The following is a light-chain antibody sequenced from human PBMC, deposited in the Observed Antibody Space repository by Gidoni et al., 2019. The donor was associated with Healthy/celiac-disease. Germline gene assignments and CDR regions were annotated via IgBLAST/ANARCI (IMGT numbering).Light chain of an antibody. J-gene: IGKJ4*01. CDR2: GAS. CDR3: QQYNNWPPLT. CDR1: QSVHSN. V-gene: IGKV3-15*01. Sequence: EIVMTKSPATLSVSPGERATLSCRASQSVHSNLAWYQQKPGQAPRLLIYGASTRATGIPARFSGSGSGTEFTLTISSLQSEDFAVYYCQQYNNWPPLTFGGGTKVEIK.